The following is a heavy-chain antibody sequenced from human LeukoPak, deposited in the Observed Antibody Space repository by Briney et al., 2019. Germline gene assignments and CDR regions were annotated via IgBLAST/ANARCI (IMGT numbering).Heavy chain of an antibody. V-gene: IGHV4-39*07. Sequence: RASETLSLTCTVSGGSISSSSYYWSWIRQPPGKGLEWIGEINHSGSTNYNPSLKSRVTISVDTSKNQFSLKLSSVTAADTAVYYCARGVWYTWYFDYWGQGTLVTVSS. CDR3: ARGVWYTWYFDY. CDR2: INHSGST. CDR1: GGSISSSSYY. J-gene: IGHJ4*02. D-gene: IGHD1-14*01.